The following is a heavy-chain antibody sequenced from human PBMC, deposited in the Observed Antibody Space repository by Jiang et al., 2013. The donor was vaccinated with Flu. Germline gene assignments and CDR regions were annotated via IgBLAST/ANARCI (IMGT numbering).Heavy chain of an antibody. D-gene: IGHD6-25*01. CDR3: ARGRQAYYFDY. V-gene: IGHV4-61*01. CDR1: SGSVSSGSYY. Sequence: SLTCTVSSGSVSSGSYYWSWIRQPPGKGLEWIGYIYHSGSTSYNPSLKSRVTISIDTSKNQISLKLKSVTAADTAVYYCARGRQAYYFDYWGQGTLVTVSS. CDR2: IYHSGST. J-gene: IGHJ4*02.